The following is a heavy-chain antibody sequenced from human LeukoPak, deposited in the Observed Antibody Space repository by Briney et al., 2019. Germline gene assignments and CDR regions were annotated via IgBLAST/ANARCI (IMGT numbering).Heavy chain of an antibody. CDR1: GFTFSTYT. J-gene: IGHJ4*02. CDR2: ISSIGRYI. CDR3: AREETDHFDY. Sequence: GGSLRLSCAASGFTFSTYTMNWVRQAPGKGLEWVSSISSIGRYIYYADSVKGRFTISRGNTKNSLYLQMNSLSPEDTAVYYCAREETDHFDYWGQGTLVTVSS. V-gene: IGHV3-21*01.